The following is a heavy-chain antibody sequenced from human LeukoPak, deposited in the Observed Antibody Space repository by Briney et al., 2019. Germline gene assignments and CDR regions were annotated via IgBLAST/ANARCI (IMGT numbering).Heavy chain of an antibody. CDR2: IYPGDSDT. CDR3: ARFLNGDKVTLAAAGYRYWFDP. J-gene: IGHJ5*02. D-gene: IGHD6-13*01. CDR1: GYSFTSYW. Sequence: HGESLKISCKGSGYSFTSYWIGWVRQMPGKGLEWMGIIYPGDSDTRYSPSFQGQVIISADKSISTAYLQWSSLKASDTAMYYCARFLNGDKVTLAAAGYRYWFDPWGQGTLVTVSS. V-gene: IGHV5-51*01.